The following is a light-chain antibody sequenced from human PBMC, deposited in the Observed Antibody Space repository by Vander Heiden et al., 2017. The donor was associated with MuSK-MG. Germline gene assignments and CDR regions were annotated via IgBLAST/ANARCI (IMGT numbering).Light chain of an antibody. CDR2: GAS. Sequence: EIVMPQSPATHPVSPGAPATLTCRASQSVSSNLAWYQQKPGQAPRLLIYGASTRATGIPARFSGSGSGKEFTLTISILQSEDFAVYYCQQDNNWPFTFGHGTKVDIK. CDR1: QSVSSN. V-gene: IGKV3-15*01. CDR3: QQDNNWPFT. J-gene: IGKJ3*01.